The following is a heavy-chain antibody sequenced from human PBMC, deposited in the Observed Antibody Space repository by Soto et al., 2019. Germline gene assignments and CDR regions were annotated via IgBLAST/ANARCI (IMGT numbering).Heavy chain of an antibody. V-gene: IGHV1-18*01. J-gene: IGHJ4*02. CDR3: ARDHSQSPGIAAAGTIDY. CDR2: ISAYNGNT. CDR1: GYTFTSYG. D-gene: IGHD6-13*01. Sequence: ASVKVSCKASGYTFTSYGISWVRQAPGQGLEWMGWISAYNGNTNYAQKLQGRVTMTTDTSTSTAYMELRSLRSDDTAVYYCARDHSQSPGIAAAGTIDYWGQGTLVTVSS.